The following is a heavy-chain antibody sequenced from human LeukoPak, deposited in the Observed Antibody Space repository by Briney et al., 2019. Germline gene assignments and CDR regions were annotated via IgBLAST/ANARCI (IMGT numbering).Heavy chain of an antibody. V-gene: IGHV3-48*03. D-gene: IGHD5-18*01. CDR2: NTSSGSAI. Sequence: PGGSLTLSCRAYGYSFRSCEMIGLREARGKGLKWVSYNTSSGSAIYYADSVKGRFTISRDNAKNSLYLQMNSLRAEDTAVYYCGRLGYTYGPFDNWGQGTLVTVSS. CDR3: GRLGYTYGPFDN. CDR1: GYSFRSCE. J-gene: IGHJ4*02.